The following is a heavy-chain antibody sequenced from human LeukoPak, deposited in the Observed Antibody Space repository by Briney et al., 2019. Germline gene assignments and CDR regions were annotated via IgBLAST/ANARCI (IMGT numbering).Heavy chain of an antibody. D-gene: IGHD5-18*01. CDR3: PSRKDTAMVPPVDY. CDR2: IRSKANSYAT. CDR1: GFTFSCSA. J-gene: IGHJ4*02. V-gene: IGHV3-73*01. Sequence: PGGSLRLSCAASGFTFSCSAMHWVRQASGKGLELVGRIRSKANSYATAYAASVQGKFTISRDYSKNTPYLQMNSLKAEDTAVYYCPSRKDTAMVPPVDYWGQGTLVTVSS.